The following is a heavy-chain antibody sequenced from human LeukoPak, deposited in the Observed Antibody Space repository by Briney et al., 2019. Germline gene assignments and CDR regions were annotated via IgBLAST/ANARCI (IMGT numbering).Heavy chain of an antibody. CDR1: GYTFTSYD. CDR2: KNPNSGNT. Sequence: GASVKVSCKASGYTFTSYDINWVRQATGQGLEWMGWKNPNSGNTGYAQKFQGRVTMTRNTSISTAYMELSSLRSEDTAVYYCAREGNGSGSYYNVVPDFDYWGQGTLVTVSS. CDR3: AREGNGSGSYYNVVPDFDY. J-gene: IGHJ4*02. V-gene: IGHV1-8*01. D-gene: IGHD3-10*01.